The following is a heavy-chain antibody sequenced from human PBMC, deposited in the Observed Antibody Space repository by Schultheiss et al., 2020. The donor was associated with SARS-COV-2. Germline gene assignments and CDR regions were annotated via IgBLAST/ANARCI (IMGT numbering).Heavy chain of an antibody. CDR3: ARGYLYRGADLYYFDS. CDR2: ISSTSTYI. Sequence: GGSLRLSCAASGFTFDDYTMHWVRQAPGKGLEWVSSISSTSTYIYYKDSVKGRFTVSRDNAKNSLSLQMSSLGDEDTALYYCARGYLYRGADLYYFDSWGQGTLVTVSS. V-gene: IGHV3-21*01. CDR1: GFTFDDYT. J-gene: IGHJ4*02. D-gene: IGHD5-12*01.